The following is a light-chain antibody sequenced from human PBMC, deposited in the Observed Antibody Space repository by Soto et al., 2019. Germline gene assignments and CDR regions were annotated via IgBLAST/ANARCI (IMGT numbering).Light chain of an antibody. J-gene: IGKJ1*01. CDR2: KAS. CDR1: HTISSW. CDR3: QHYNSYSEA. V-gene: IGKV1-5*03. Sequence: DIHMTHSPSTLSGSVGDRVTITCRASHTISSWLAWYQQKPGKAPKLLIYKASTLKSGVPSRFSGSGSGTEFTLTISSLLPDDFATYYCQHYNSYSEAFGQGTKVDIK.